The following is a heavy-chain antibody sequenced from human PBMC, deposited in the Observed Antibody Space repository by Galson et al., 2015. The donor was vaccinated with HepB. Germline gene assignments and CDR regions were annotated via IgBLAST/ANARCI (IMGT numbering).Heavy chain of an antibody. V-gene: IGHV3-48*01. CDR2: ISSRSTSI. Sequence: SLRLFCAASGFAFSSYSMNWVRQAPGKGLEWVSYISSRSTSIYYADSVKGRFTISRDNAKNSLSLQMISLRAEDTAVYYCARDGDYSDYYAFDIWGQGTMVTVSS. CDR3: ARDGDYSDYYAFDI. CDR1: GFAFSSYS. J-gene: IGHJ3*02. D-gene: IGHD4-11*01.